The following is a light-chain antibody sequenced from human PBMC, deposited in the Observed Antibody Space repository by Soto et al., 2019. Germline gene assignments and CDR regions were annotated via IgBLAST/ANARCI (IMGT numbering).Light chain of an antibody. Sequence: ALTQPPSVSGSPGQSVTISCTGTSSDVGNYNRVSWYQQPPGTAPKLMIYDVSNRPSGVPDRFSGSKSGNTASLTISGLQAEDEADYYCTSYTTSSTPVVFGGGTKVTVL. CDR3: TSYTTSSTPVV. CDR2: DVS. V-gene: IGLV2-18*02. CDR1: SSDVGNYNR. J-gene: IGLJ2*01.